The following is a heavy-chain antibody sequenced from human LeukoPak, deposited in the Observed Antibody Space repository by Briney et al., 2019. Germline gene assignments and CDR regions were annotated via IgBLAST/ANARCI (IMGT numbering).Heavy chain of an antibody. D-gene: IGHD2-21*01. CDR1: GFTFSSYW. CDR3: VTGGDFYYAY. V-gene: IGHV3-30*01. Sequence: GGSLRLSCAASGFTFSSYWMHWVRQAPGKGLEWVAVAPHEGGHNFYADSVKGRFTISRDNAKSTLYLQMNSLRTEDTAMYFCVTGGDFYYAYWGQGTLVTVSS. J-gene: IGHJ4*02. CDR2: APHEGGHN.